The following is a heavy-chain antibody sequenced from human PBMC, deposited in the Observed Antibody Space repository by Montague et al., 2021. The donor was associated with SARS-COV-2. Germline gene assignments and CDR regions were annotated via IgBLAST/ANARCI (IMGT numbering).Heavy chain of an antibody. Sequence: SETLSLTCAVYRGSVKSYYWTWIRQAPGKGLAWIGEINHSGTTNYNPSLKSRVAISIDTSKNQFSLKLSSVTTADTAVYYCAGRPYYYDSSGQFDPWGQGVLVTVSS. V-gene: IGHV4-34*01. CDR3: AGRPYYYDSSGQFDP. CDR1: RGSVKSYY. CDR2: INHSGTT. D-gene: IGHD3-22*01. J-gene: IGHJ5*02.